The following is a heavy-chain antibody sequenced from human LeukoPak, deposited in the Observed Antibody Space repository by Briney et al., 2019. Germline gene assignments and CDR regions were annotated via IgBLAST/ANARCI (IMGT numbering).Heavy chain of an antibody. Sequence: SETLSLTCTVSGGSISSGDYYWSWIRQPPGKGLEWIGYIYYSGSTYYNPSLKSRVTISVDTSKNQFSLKLSSVTAADTAVYYSAGEKRLPAALGVYYYYGMDVWGQGTTVTVSS. CDR3: AGEKRLPAALGVYYYYGMDV. D-gene: IGHD2-2*01. J-gene: IGHJ6*02. CDR2: IYYSGST. CDR1: GGSISSGDYY. V-gene: IGHV4-30-4*01.